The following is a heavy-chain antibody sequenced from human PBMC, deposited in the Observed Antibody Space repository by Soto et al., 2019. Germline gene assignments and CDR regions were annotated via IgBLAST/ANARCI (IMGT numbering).Heavy chain of an antibody. Sequence: GGSLRLSCTTSGFTFNTYGMHWVRQAPGKGLEWVAIIRNDGSNKYYADSVKGRFTISRDNSKNTLYFQMSSLRAEDTAVYYCVKALDSSGYYLGGAFDIWGQGTMVTVSS. D-gene: IGHD3-22*01. V-gene: IGHV3-30*02. CDR1: GFTFNTYG. CDR2: IRNDGSNK. J-gene: IGHJ3*02. CDR3: VKALDSSGYYLGGAFDI.